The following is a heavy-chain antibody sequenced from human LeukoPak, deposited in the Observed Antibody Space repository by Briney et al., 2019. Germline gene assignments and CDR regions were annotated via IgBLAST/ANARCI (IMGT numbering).Heavy chain of an antibody. CDR3: ARDHCSSTSCLVMDY. V-gene: IGHV1-2*04. Sequence: GASVKVSWKGSGYTFTGYCMHLGRQDPGQGLEWMGWINPSSGGTNYAQKFQGWVTMTRDTSISTAYMELSRLRSDDTAVYYCARDHCSSTSCLVMDYWGQGTLVTVSS. J-gene: IGHJ4*02. CDR2: INPSSGGT. CDR1: GYTFTGYC. D-gene: IGHD2-2*01.